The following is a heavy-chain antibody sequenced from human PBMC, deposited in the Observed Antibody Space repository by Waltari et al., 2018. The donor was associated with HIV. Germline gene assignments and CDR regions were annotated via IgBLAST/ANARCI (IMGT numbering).Heavy chain of an antibody. CDR2: ICPDDAT. J-gene: IGHJ5*02. V-gene: IGHV3-53*01. CDR1: DFSVSNRP. CDR3: ATGVRYYGP. D-gene: IGHD3-16*01. Sequence: EVLLTESGGQLIQPGGSLGVSCVASDFSVSNRPVAWGGKAQGGPVVWCAVICPDDATHYAGSVRGRFTISRVRSRTSVLLQMNGLFADDTAVYYCATGVRYYGPWGQGTRVTVSS.